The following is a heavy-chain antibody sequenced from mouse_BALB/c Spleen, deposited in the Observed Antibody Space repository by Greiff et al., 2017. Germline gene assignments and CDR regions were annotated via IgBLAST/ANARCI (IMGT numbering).Heavy chain of an antibody. Sequence: DVKLVESGGGLVKPGGSLKLSCAASGFTFSDYYMYWVRQTPEKRLEWVATISDGGSYTYYPDSVKGRFTISRDNAKNNLYLQMSSLKSEDTAMYYCARRSGDYAMDYWGQGTSVTVSS. CDR2: ISDGGSYT. CDR3: ARRSGDYAMDY. V-gene: IGHV5-4*02. CDR1: GFTFSDYY. J-gene: IGHJ4*01.